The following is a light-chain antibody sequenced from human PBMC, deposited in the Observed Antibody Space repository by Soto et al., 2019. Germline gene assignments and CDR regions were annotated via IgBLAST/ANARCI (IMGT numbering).Light chain of an antibody. V-gene: IGKV1-33*01. Sequence: DIQMTQSPSSLSASVGDRVAISCQASQDISRFLNWFQQKPGKAPKLLIYEASNLETGVPSRFSGSGSGTDFTLTITSLQPEDVATYYCQQFDNLPLTFGPGTRLEIK. CDR3: QQFDNLPLT. CDR1: QDISRF. J-gene: IGKJ2*01. CDR2: EAS.